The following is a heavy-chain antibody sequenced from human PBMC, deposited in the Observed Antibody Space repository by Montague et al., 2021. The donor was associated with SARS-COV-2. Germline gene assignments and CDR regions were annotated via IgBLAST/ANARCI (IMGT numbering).Heavy chain of an antibody. Sequence: SRRLSYAASGFTFSGYSMNWVRQAPGKGLEWVSSISTSSSYIHYADSAKGRFTISRDNAKNSLYLQMNSLRAEDTAVYYCANLYSYGSWGQGTLVTVSS. V-gene: IGHV3-21*01. CDR3: ANLYSYGS. CDR2: ISTSSSYI. J-gene: IGHJ1*01. D-gene: IGHD5-18*01. CDR1: GFTFSGYS.